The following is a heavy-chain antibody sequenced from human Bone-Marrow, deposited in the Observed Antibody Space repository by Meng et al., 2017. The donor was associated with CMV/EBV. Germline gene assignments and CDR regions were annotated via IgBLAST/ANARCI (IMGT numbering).Heavy chain of an antibody. CDR1: GGSFSGYY. V-gene: IGHV4-34*01. D-gene: IGHD3-3*01. Sequence: SQTLSLTCAVYGGSFSGYYWSWIRQPPGKGLEWIGEINHSGSINYSPSLKSRVTILVDTSKNQFSLKLSSVTAADTAVYYCARGGIRFLESLSYGMDVWGQGTTVTVSS. CDR2: INHSGSI. CDR3: ARGGIRFLESLSYGMDV. J-gene: IGHJ6*02.